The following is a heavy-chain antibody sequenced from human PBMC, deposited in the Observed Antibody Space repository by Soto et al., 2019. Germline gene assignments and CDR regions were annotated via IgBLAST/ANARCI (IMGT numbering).Heavy chain of an antibody. CDR2: INPSGGST. CDR3: ARDAATVTTGLGYYYGMDV. CDR1: GYTFTSYY. J-gene: IGHJ6*02. V-gene: IGHV1-46*01. D-gene: IGHD4-4*01. Sequence: ASVKVSCTASGYTFTSYYMHWVRQAPGQGLEWMGIINPSGGSTSYAQKFQGRVTMTRDTSTSTVYMELSSLRSEDTAVYYCARDAATVTTGLGYYYGMDVWGQGTTVT.